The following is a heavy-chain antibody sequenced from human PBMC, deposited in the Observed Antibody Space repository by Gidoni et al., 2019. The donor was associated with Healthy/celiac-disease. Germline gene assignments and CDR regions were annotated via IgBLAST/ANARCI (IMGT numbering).Heavy chain of an antibody. D-gene: IGHD1-7*01. CDR1: GGTFSSYA. J-gene: IGHJ6*02. CDR2: IIPIFGTA. CDR3: ARDPRGWNYALYYGMDV. V-gene: IGHV1-69*01. Sequence: QVQLVQSGAAVKKTGSSVKVSCKASGGTFSSYAISWVRQAPGQGLEWMGGIIPIFGTANYAQKFQGRVTITADESTSTAYMELSSLRSEDTAVYYCARDPRGWNYALYYGMDVWGQGTTVTVSS.